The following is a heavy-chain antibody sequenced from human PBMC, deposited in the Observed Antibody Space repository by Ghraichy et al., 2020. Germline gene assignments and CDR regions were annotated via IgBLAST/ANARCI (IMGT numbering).Heavy chain of an antibody. J-gene: IGHJ5*02. CDR2: ISGRGTTK. CDR1: GFTFNNFA. Sequence: GGSLRLSCAASGFTFNNFAINWVRHSPGKGLQWVSSISGRGTTKYYADSVKGRFTISRDNSRNMASDQMNNLRPEDTARYYCARGLELDNWFDAWGRGTLVTVS. V-gene: IGHV3-23*01. D-gene: IGHD1-7*01. CDR3: ARGLELDNWFDA.